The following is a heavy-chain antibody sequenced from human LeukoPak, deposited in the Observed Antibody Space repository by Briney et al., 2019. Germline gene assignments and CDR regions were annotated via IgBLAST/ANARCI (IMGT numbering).Heavy chain of an antibody. CDR3: AKAPSSVVVTAKYFID. V-gene: IGHV3-43D*03. CDR1: GFTFDDYA. D-gene: IGHD2-21*02. Sequence: NPGGSLRLSCAASGFTFDDYAMHWVRQAPGKGLEWVSLISWDGGSTYYADSVKGRFTISRDNSKNSLYLQMNSLRAEDTALYYCAKAPSSVVVTAKYFIDWGQGTLVTVSS. CDR2: ISWDGGST. J-gene: IGHJ4*02.